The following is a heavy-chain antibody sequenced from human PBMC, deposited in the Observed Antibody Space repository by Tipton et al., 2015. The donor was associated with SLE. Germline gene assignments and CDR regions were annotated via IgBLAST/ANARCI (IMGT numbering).Heavy chain of an antibody. V-gene: IGHV4-59*01. CDR2: IYYSGST. CDR3: ARVAPYYYDSSGYYHDY. J-gene: IGHJ4*02. Sequence: TLSLTCTVSGGSISSYYWSWIRQPPGKGLEWIGYIYYSGSTNYNPSLKSRVTISVDTSRNQFSLKLSSVTAADTAVYYCARVAPYYYDSSGYYHDYWGQGSLVTVSS. CDR1: GGSISSYY. D-gene: IGHD3-22*01.